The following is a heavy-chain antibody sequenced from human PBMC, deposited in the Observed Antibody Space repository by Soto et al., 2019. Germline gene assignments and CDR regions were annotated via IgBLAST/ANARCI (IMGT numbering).Heavy chain of an antibody. Sequence: GGSLRLSCAASGFTFSSYAMSWVRRAPGKGLEWVSAISGSGGSTYYADSVKGRFTISRDNSKNTLFLQMNSLRAEDTAVYYCAKAPDTILRNYFDYWGQGTLVTVSS. D-gene: IGHD3-3*01. J-gene: IGHJ4*02. CDR3: AKAPDTILRNYFDY. V-gene: IGHV3-23*01. CDR2: ISGSGGST. CDR1: GFTFSSYA.